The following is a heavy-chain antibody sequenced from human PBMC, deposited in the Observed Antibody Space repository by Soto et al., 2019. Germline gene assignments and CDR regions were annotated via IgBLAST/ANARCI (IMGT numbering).Heavy chain of an antibody. Sequence: EVQLVESGGGLVQPGGSLRLSCAASGFTFSMYTMSWVRQAPGKGLEWVSYITRGSTGIHYADSVKGRFTISRDDATNSMHLQMNSLRDGDTAVYYCARAVTWGLDVWGKGTTVSISS. CDR1: GFTFSMYT. V-gene: IGHV3-48*02. J-gene: IGHJ6*04. CDR2: ITRGSTGI. D-gene: IGHD3-10*01. CDR3: ARAVTWGLDV.